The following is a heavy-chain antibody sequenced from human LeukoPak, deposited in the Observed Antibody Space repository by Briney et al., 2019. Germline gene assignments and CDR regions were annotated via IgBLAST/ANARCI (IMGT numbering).Heavy chain of an antibody. J-gene: IGHJ3*02. CDR1: GGSISSYY. D-gene: IGHD3-9*01. V-gene: IGHV4-59*01. CDR3: ARGKMARIRYFDWFAFDI. CDR2: IYYSGST. Sequence: SETLSLTCTVSGGSISSYYRSWIRQPPGEGLEWIGYIYYSGSTNYNPALKSRVTISVDTSKNQFSLKLSSVTAADTAVYYCARGKMARIRYFDWFAFDIWGQGTMVTVSS.